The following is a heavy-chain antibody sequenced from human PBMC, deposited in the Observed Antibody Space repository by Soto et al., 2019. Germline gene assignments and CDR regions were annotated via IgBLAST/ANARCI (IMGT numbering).Heavy chain of an antibody. CDR1: GYTLTSYG. CDR2: INAGNGNT. D-gene: IGHD6-19*01. V-gene: IGHV1-3*01. Sequence: ASVKVSCKASGYTLTSYGMHLGRQAPGQRLEWMGWINAGNGNTKYSQKFQGRVTITRDTSASTVYMELSSLRSEDTAVYYCARVSGWYFLDYWGQGTLVTVSS. CDR3: ARVSGWYFLDY. J-gene: IGHJ4*02.